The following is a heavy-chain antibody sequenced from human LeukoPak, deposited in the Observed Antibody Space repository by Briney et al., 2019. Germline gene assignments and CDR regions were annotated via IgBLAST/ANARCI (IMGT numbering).Heavy chain of an antibody. D-gene: IGHD4-23*01. CDR1: GFTFSSYG. V-gene: IGHV3-30*02. Sequence: GGSLRLSCEASGFTFSSYGMHWVRQAPGKGLEWVAFIQYDGSNKHYADSVKGRFTISRDNSKNTLCLQMNSLRPEDTAVYYCAKDASTPDYGGNSGGVWGQGTLVTVSS. J-gene: IGHJ4*02. CDR3: AKDASTPDYGGNSGGV. CDR2: IQYDGSNK.